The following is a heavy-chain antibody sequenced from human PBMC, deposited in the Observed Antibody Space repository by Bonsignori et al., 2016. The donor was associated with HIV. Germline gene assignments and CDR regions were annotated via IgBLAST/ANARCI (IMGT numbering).Heavy chain of an antibody. CDR3: ARVAGLRVY. D-gene: IGHD5-24*01. J-gene: IGHJ4*02. Sequence: WVRQALGQGLEWMGGIIPILGIANYAQKFQGRVTITADKSTSTAYMELSSLRSEDTAVYYCARVAGLRVYWGQGTLVTVSS. V-gene: IGHV1-69*10. CDR2: IIPILGIA.